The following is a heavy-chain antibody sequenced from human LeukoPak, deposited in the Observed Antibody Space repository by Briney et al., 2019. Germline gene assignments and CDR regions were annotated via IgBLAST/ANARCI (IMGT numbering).Heavy chain of an antibody. CDR1: GGSFSGYY. CDR2: INHSGST. J-gene: IGHJ4*02. CDR3: ARRLPPGYCSSTSCSSTYYFDY. D-gene: IGHD2-2*01. Sequence: ASETLSLTCAVYGGSFSGYYWSWIRQPPGKGLEWIGEINHSGSTNYNPSLKSRVTISVDTSKNQFSLKLSSVTAADTAVYYCARRLPPGYCSSTSCSSTYYFDYWGQGTLVTVSS. V-gene: IGHV4-34*01.